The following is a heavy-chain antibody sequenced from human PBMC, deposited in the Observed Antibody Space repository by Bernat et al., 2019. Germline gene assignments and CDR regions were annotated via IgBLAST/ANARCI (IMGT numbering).Heavy chain of an antibody. CDR1: GFTFSSYE. J-gene: IGHJ4*02. CDR3: ASSRYFDWPSV. V-gene: IGHV3-48*03. CDR2: ISSSGSTI. Sequence: EVQLVESGGGLVQPGGSLRLSCAASGFTFSSYEMNWVRQAPGKGLEWVSYISSSGSTIYYADSVKGRFTISRDNAKNSLYLQMNSLRAEDTAVYYCASSRYFDWPSVWGQGTLVTVSS. D-gene: IGHD3-9*01.